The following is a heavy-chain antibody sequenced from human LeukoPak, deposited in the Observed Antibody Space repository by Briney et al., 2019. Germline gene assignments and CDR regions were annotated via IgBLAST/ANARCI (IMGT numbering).Heavy chain of an antibody. D-gene: IGHD6-13*01. V-gene: IGHV4-59*08. CDR3: AATRGKAAAGTRPFDY. CDR2: IYYSGST. Sequence: SETLSLTCTVSALSVSSYYWGWVQQPPGKGREWLVYIYYSGSTNYNPSLKSRVTISVDTSKTPFSLKLSSVTAADTAVYYCAATRGKAAAGTRPFDYWGQGTLVTVSS. J-gene: IGHJ4*02. CDR1: ALSVSSYY.